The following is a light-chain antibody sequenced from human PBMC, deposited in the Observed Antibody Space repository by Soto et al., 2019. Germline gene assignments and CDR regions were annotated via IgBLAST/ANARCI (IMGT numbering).Light chain of an antibody. CDR3: QQYNSYST. Sequence: DIQMTQSPSTLSASIVYRFTITCRASQSISTWLAWYQQKPGKAPKLLIYDASSLESGVPSRFSGSRSGTEFTLTISSLQPDDFATYYCQQYNSYSTFGQGTKVDIK. CDR2: DAS. CDR1: QSISTW. V-gene: IGKV1-5*01. J-gene: IGKJ1*01.